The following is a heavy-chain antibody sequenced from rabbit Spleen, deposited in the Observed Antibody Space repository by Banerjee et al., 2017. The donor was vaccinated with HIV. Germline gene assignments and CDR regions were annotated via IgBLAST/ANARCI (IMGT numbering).Heavy chain of an antibody. V-gene: IGHV1S40*01. J-gene: IGHJ4*01. CDR2: IAGSSSGFT. Sequence: QSLEESGGGLVQPEGSLTLTCKASGFSFSSSDYICWVRQAPGKGLEWISCIAGSSSGFTYSATWATGRFTISKTSSTTVTLQMTSLTAADTATYFCARETKYSVYAFNLWGPGTLVTVS. CDR3: ARETKYSVYAFNL. D-gene: IGHD6-1*01. CDR1: GFSFSSSDY.